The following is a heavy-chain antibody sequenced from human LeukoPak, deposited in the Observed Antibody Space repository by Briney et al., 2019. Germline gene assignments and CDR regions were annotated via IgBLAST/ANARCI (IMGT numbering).Heavy chain of an antibody. D-gene: IGHD1-26*01. J-gene: IGHJ4*02. Sequence: PSETLSLTCAVSGYSISSGYYWGWIRQPPGKGLEWIGSIYHSGSTYYNPSLKSRVTISVDTSKNQFSLKLSSVTAADTAVYYCARFVVGATYYFDCWGQGTLVTVSS. V-gene: IGHV4-38-2*01. CDR1: GYSISSGYY. CDR3: ARFVVGATYYFDC. CDR2: IYHSGST.